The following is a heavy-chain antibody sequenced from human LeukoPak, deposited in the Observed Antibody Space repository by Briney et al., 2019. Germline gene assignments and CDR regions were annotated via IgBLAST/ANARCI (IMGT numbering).Heavy chain of an antibody. Sequence: SETLSLTCTVSGGSNTNYYWNWIRQPPGKGLEWIGYIYHTGIINYNPSLKSRVTMSVDTSKNQFSLKLTSVTAADTAVYYCARYLGYCSGGFCYSFDYWGQGALVTVSS. CDR2: IYHTGII. CDR1: GGSNTNYY. J-gene: IGHJ4*02. V-gene: IGHV4-59*01. D-gene: IGHD2-15*01. CDR3: ARYLGYCSGGFCYSFDY.